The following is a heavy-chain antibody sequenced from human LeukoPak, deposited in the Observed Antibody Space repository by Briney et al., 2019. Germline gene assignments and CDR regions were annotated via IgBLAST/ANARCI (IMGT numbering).Heavy chain of an antibody. CDR2: FDPEDGET. V-gene: IGHV1-24*01. CDR1: GYTLTELS. CDR3: ATVVIYYDILTGPYIPFDY. Sequence: ASVKVSCKVSGYTLTELSMHWVRQAPGEGLEWMGGFDPEDGETIYAQKFQGRVTMTEDTSTDTAYMELSSLRSEDTAVYYCATVVIYYDILTGPYIPFDYWGQGTLVTVSS. D-gene: IGHD3-9*01. J-gene: IGHJ4*02.